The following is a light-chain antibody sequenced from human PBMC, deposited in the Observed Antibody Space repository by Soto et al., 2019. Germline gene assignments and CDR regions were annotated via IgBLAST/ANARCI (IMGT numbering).Light chain of an antibody. CDR3: QQYNNWPPLT. CDR1: QSVSTN. J-gene: IGKJ4*01. V-gene: IGKV3-15*01. CDR2: GAY. Sequence: EIVMTQSPATRSVSPGERAALSCRARQSVSTNLAWYQQKPGQAPRLLIYGAYTRATGIPARFSGSGSGTEVTLTISSLQSEDFAVYYCQQYNNWPPLTFGGGTKVEIK.